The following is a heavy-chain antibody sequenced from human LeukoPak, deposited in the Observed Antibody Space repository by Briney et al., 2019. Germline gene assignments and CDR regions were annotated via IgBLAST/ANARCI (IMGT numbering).Heavy chain of an antibody. CDR2: INHSGST. D-gene: IGHD5-18*01. CDR1: GGSFRGYY. J-gene: IGHJ3*02. Sequence: KPSETLSPTCAVYGGSFRGYYWRWIRQPPGEGLGGIGEINHSGSTNYNPSLKSRVTISVDTSKNQFSLKLSSVTAADTAVYYCARHGGFSYGFLNDAFDIWGQGTMVTVSS. V-gene: IGHV4-34*01. CDR3: ARHGGFSYGFLNDAFDI.